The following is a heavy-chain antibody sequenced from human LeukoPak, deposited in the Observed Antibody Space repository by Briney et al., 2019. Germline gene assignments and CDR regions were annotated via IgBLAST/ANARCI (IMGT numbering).Heavy chain of an antibody. Sequence: GGSLRLSCSASGFTFSSYSMTWVRQPPGKGLEWVAIIKQDGSEKYYVNSVKGRFTISRDNAKNSLYLQLNILRAEDTAVYYCARDLEIWGQGTMVTVSS. CDR1: GFTFSSYS. CDR3: ARDLEI. J-gene: IGHJ3*02. V-gene: IGHV3-7*01. CDR2: IKQDGSEK.